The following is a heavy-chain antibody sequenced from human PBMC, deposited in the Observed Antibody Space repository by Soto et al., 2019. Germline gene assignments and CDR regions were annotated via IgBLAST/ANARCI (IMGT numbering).Heavy chain of an antibody. CDR2: INPNSGGT. CDR1: GYTFTGYY. V-gene: IGHV1-2*04. J-gene: IGHJ6*02. D-gene: IGHD2-2*01. CDR3: AREGCSSTSCHDLNYYYYGMDV. Sequence: ASVKVSCKASGYTFTGYYMHWVRQAPGQGLEWMGWINPNSGGTNYAQKFQGWVTMTRDTSISTAYMELSRLRSDDTAVYYCAREGCSSTSCHDLNYYYYGMDVWGQGTTVTV.